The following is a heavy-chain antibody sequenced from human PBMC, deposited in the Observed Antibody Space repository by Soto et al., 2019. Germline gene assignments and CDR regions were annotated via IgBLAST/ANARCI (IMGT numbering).Heavy chain of an antibody. Sequence: EVQLVESGGGLVKPGGSLRLSCAASGLTFSTYGMNWVRQAPGKGLEWVSSISSGGEYLDYADSVKGRLTISGDNAKNSLHLELDSLRVEETAVYYCATVGAAGAVMGVWGEGTKVTVSS. V-gene: IGHV3-21*06. CDR2: ISSGGEYL. J-gene: IGHJ6*01. D-gene: IGHD6-13*01. CDR1: GLTFSTYG. CDR3: ATVGAAGAVMGV.